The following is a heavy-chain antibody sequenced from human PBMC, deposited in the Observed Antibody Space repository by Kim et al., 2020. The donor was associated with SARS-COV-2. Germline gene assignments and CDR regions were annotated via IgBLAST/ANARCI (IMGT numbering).Heavy chain of an antibody. Sequence: ASVKVSCKASGYTFTTYDINWVRQATGQGPEWMGWMNPNSGATGYPHNFQGRISMTRDTSISTAYMELYSLRSEDTAIYYCARSQAGRGVSFDYWGQGSLVTVSS. D-gene: IGHD6-19*01. V-gene: IGHV1-8*01. J-gene: IGHJ4*02. CDR2: MNPNSGAT. CDR3: ARSQAGRGVSFDY. CDR1: GYTFTTYD.